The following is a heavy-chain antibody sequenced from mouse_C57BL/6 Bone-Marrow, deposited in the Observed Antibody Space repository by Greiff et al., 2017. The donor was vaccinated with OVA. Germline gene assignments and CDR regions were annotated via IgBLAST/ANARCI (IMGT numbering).Heavy chain of an antibody. Sequence: QVQLKQSGAELARPGASVKLSCKASGYTFTSYGISWVKQRTGQGLEWIGEIYPRSGNTYYNEKFKGKATLTADKSSSTAYMQLNSLTSEDSAVYFCARGGYGNRGGIYAMDYWGQGTSVTVSS. CDR3: ARGGYGNRGGIYAMDY. V-gene: IGHV1-81*01. D-gene: IGHD2-10*02. CDR2: IYPRSGNT. J-gene: IGHJ4*01. CDR1: GYTFTSYG.